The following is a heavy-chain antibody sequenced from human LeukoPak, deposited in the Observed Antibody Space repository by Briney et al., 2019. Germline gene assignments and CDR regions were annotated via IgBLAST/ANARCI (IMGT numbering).Heavy chain of an antibody. CDR2: FDPEDGET. CDR1: GYTLTELS. J-gene: IGHJ6*03. CDR3: ATETQLYCSSTSCSPPYYYYYMDV. D-gene: IGHD2-2*01. Sequence: ASVKVPCKVSGYTLTELSMHWVRQAPGKGLEWMGGFDPEDGETIYAQKLQGRVTMTEDTSTDTAYTELSSLRSEDTAVYYCATETQLYCSSTSCSPPYYYYYMDVWGKGTTVTVSS. V-gene: IGHV1-24*01.